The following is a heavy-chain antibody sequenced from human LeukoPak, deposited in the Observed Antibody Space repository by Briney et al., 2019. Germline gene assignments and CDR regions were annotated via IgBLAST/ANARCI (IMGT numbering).Heavy chain of an antibody. Sequence: GGYLRLSCAASGFTFRNYGMHWVRQAPGKGLEWVAVISSDGSVDYYADSVKGRFSISRDNSKNTLYLQMNSLRAEDTAVYYCAKGDDYVWGSYRSLGYWGQGTLVTVSS. V-gene: IGHV3-30*18. CDR3: AKGDDYVWGSYRSLGY. D-gene: IGHD3-16*02. CDR1: GFTFRNYG. J-gene: IGHJ4*02. CDR2: ISSDGSVD.